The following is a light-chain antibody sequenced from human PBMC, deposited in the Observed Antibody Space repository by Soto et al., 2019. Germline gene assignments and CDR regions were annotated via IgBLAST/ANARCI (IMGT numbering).Light chain of an antibody. CDR2: WAS. Sequence: DIVMTQSPDSLAVSLGERATINCKSSQSVLYSSNNKNYLAWYQQKPGQPPHLLIYWASTRESGVPDRFSGSGSGTDFTLTINSLQAEDVAVYFCQQYYSTPLTFGGGNKVEIK. CDR1: QSVLYSSNNKNY. V-gene: IGKV4-1*01. CDR3: QQYYSTPLT. J-gene: IGKJ4*01.